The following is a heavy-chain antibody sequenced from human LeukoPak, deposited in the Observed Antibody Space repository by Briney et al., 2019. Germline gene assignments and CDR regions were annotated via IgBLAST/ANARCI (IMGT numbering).Heavy chain of an antibody. V-gene: IGHV1-2*02. CDR3: ARVRGSGSYYLSYYYYYMDV. D-gene: IGHD3-10*01. Sequence: GASVKVSCKASGYTFTGYYMHWVRQAPGQGLEWMGWINPNSGGTNYAQKFQGRVTMTRDTSISTAYMELSRLRSDDTAVYYCARVRGSGSYYLSYYYYYMDVWGKGTTVTISS. CDR2: INPNSGGT. CDR1: GYTFTGYY. J-gene: IGHJ6*03.